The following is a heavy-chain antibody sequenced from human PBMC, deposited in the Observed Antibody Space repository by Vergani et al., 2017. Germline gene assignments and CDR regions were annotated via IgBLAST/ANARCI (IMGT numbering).Heavy chain of an antibody. D-gene: IGHD6-13*01. CDR1: GGSISSGGYY. Sequence: QVQLQESGPGLVKPSQTLSPTCTVSGGSISSGGYYWSWIRQHPGKGLGWIGYIYYSGSTYYNPSLKSLVTISVDTSKNQFSLKLSSVTAADTAVYYCARLAERNWFDPWGQGTLVTVSS. CDR3: ARLAERNWFDP. V-gene: IGHV4-31*01. CDR2: IYYSGST. J-gene: IGHJ5*02.